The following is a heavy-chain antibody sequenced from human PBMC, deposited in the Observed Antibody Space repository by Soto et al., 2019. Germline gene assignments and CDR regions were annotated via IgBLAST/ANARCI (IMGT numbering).Heavy chain of an antibody. V-gene: IGHV3-53*01. CDR2: IYSGGST. CDR1: GFTVSSNY. Sequence: GSLRLSCAASGFTVSSNYMSWVRQAPGKGLEWVSVIYSGGSTYYADSVKGRFTISRDNSKNTLYLQMNSLRAEDTAVYYCARDRYIVATIINDHYYGMDVWGQGTTVTVSS. D-gene: IGHD5-12*01. J-gene: IGHJ6*02. CDR3: ARDRYIVATIINDHYYGMDV.